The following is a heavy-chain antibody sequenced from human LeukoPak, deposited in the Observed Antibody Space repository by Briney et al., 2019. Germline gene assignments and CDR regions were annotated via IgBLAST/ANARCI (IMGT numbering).Heavy chain of an antibody. CDR2: IIPIFGTA. J-gene: IGHJ6*03. Sequence: SVKVSCKASGGTFSSYAISWVRQAPGQGLEWMGGIIPIFGTANYAQKFQGRVTITADKSTSTAYMELSSLRSEDTAVYYCARVIYYGSGSQTYYYYYTDVWGKGTTVTVSS. CDR1: GGTFSSYA. D-gene: IGHD3-10*01. V-gene: IGHV1-69*06. CDR3: ARVIYYGSGSQTYYYYYTDV.